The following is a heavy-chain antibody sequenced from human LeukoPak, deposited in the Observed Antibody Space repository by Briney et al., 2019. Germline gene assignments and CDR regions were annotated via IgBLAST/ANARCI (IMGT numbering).Heavy chain of an antibody. V-gene: IGHV3-7*01. J-gene: IGHJ4*02. CDR2: IKQDGSEK. CDR1: GFTFSSYC. Sequence: GGSLRLSCAASGFTFSSYCMSWVRQAPGKGLEWVANIKQDGSEKYYVDSLKGRFTISRDNAKNSLYLQMNSLRAEDTAVYYCAKDLHYGSADYWGQGTLVTVSS. D-gene: IGHD3-10*01. CDR3: AKDLHYGSADY.